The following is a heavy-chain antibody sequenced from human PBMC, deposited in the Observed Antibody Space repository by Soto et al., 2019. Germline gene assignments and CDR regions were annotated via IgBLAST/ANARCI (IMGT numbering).Heavy chain of an antibody. Sequence: SETLSLTCTVSGGSISSSSYYWGWIRQPPGKGLEWIGSIYYSGSTYYNPSLKSRVTISVDTSKNQFSLKLSSVTAADTAVYYCARLEQHLPPHWGQGTLVTVSS. CDR2: IYYSGST. J-gene: IGHJ4*02. CDR3: ARLEQHLPPH. D-gene: IGHD6-13*01. CDR1: GGSISSSSYY. V-gene: IGHV4-39*01.